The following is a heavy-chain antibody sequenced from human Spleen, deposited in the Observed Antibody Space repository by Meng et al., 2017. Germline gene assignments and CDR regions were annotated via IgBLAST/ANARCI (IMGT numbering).Heavy chain of an antibody. CDR1: GFSVSSNY. CDR3: ARDSPGIPNYFDY. CDR2: IYSGGST. V-gene: IGHV3-66*02. D-gene: IGHD3-10*01. J-gene: IGHJ4*02. Sequence: GESLKISCAASGFSVSSNYMSWVRQAPGKGLEWVSVIYSGGSTYYADSVKGRFTISRDNSKNTLYLQMNSLRGEDTAVYYCARDSPGIPNYFDYWGQGTLVTVSS.